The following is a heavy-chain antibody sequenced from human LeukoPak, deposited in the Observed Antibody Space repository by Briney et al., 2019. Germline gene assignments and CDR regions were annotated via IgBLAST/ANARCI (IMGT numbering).Heavy chain of an antibody. CDR1: GFTFDDYG. D-gene: IGHD4-23*01. V-gene: IGHV3-20*04. CDR2: INWNGGST. CDR3: ARVTVDHGGNVYYSDY. J-gene: IGHJ4*02. Sequence: GGSPRLSCAASGFTFDDYGMSWVRQAPGKGLEWVSGINWNGGSTGYADSVKGRFTISRDNAKNSLYLQMNSLRAEDTALYYCARVTVDHGGNVYYSDYWGQGTLVTVSS.